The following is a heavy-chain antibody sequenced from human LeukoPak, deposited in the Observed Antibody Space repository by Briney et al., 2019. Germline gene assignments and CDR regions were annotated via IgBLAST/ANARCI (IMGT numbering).Heavy chain of an antibody. CDR3: ARTLGATHWFDP. CDR1: GGSIRSYY. V-gene: IGHV4-59*12. Sequence: PSETLSLTCTVSGGSIRSYYWSWMRQPPGKGREWMGYIYYSGSTNYNPSLKSRVTISVATSKNQFSLKLSSVTAADTAVYYCARTLGATHWFDPWGHGTLVTVSS. J-gene: IGHJ5*02. CDR2: IYYSGST. D-gene: IGHD1-26*01.